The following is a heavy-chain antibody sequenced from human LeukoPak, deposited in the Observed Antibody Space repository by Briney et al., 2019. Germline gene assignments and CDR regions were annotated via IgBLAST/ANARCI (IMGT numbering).Heavy chain of an antibody. V-gene: IGHV4-59*01. D-gene: IGHD4-23*01. CDR1: GGSISSYY. Sequence: PSETLSLTCTVSGGSISSYYWSWIRQPPGKGLEWIGYIYYSGSTNYNPSLKSRVTISVDTSKNQFSLKLSSVTAADTAVYYCARNGGNSVIGWYFDLWGRGTLVTVSS. J-gene: IGHJ2*01. CDR2: IYYSGST. CDR3: ARNGGNSVIGWYFDL.